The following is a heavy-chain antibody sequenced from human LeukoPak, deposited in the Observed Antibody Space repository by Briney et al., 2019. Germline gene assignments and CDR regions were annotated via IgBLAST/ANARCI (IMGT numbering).Heavy chain of an antibody. CDR3: AREDYGGGGIFDY. CDR1: GFTFSSYS. D-gene: IGHD4-23*01. Sequence: GGSLRLSCGASGFTFSSYSMNWVRPAPGKGLEWVSSISSSSSYIYYADSVKGRFTISRDNAKNSLYLQMNSLRAEDTAVYYCAREDYGGGGIFDYWGQGTLVTVSS. V-gene: IGHV3-21*01. J-gene: IGHJ4*02. CDR2: ISSSSSYI.